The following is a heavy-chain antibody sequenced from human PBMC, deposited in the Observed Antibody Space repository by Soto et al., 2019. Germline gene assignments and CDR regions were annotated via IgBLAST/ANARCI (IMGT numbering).Heavy chain of an antibody. CDR2: INPSGGYT. Sequence: ASVKVSCKASGYTFTSYYMNWVRQAPGQGLEWLGIINPSGGYTTYAQRFLGRVTITRDTSASTAFMELSSLRSKDTAVYYCSRDTAPSDVWG. CDR1: GYTFTSYY. D-gene: IGHD4-17*01. J-gene: IGHJ6*02. CDR3: SRDTAPSDV. V-gene: IGHV1-46*01.